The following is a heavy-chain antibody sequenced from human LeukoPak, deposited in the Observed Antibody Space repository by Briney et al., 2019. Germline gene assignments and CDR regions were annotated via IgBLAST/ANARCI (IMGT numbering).Heavy chain of an antibody. CDR2: MNPNSGNT. V-gene: IGHV1-8*03. J-gene: IGHJ3*02. CDR3: ARGRLWFGELLPSFAFDI. D-gene: IGHD3-10*01. Sequence: ASVKVSCKASGYTFTSYDINWVRQATGQGLEWMGWMNPNSGNTGYAQKFQGRVTITRNTSISTAYMELSSLRSEDTAVYYCARGRLWFGELLPSFAFDIWGQGTMVTVSS. CDR1: GYTFTSYD.